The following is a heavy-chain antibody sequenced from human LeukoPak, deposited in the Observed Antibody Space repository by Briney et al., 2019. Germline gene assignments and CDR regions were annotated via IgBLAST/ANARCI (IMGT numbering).Heavy chain of an antibody. CDR1: GFTFSSYS. D-gene: IGHD2-2*01. V-gene: IGHV3-21*01. Sequence: PGGSLRLSCAASGFTFSSYSMNWVRQAPGKGLERVSSISSSSSYIYYADSVKGRFTISRDNAKNSLYLQMNSLRAEDTAVYYCATYSSSNGREFQYWGQGTLVTVSS. CDR3: ATYSSSNGREFQY. J-gene: IGHJ1*01. CDR2: ISSSSSYI.